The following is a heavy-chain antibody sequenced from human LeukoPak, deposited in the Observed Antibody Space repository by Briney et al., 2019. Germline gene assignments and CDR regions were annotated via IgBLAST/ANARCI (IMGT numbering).Heavy chain of an antibody. Sequence: PSQTLSLTCTVSGGSLSSGSYSWNWIRQPAGKGLEWIGRIYTSGGTNYNPSLKSRVTISVDTSKNQFSLKLSSVTAADTAIYYCARGGIAARLIDYWGQGTLVTVSS. V-gene: IGHV4-61*02. CDR1: GGSLSSGSYS. CDR2: IYTSGGT. CDR3: ARGGIAARLIDY. D-gene: IGHD6-6*01. J-gene: IGHJ4*02.